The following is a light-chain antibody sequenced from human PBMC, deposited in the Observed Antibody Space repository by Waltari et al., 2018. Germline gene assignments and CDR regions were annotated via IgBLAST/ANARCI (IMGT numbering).Light chain of an antibody. CDR3: CSYTNSRTWV. J-gene: IGLJ3*02. CDR1: SSDVGRYNL. CDR2: EDS. V-gene: IGLV2-23*01. Sequence: QSALTQPAAVSGSAGQSSTISCPGTSSDVGRYNLVSWYQPHPDKAPKLMVFEDSKRPSEISNRFSGSKSGHTASLTISGLQAEDEADYYCCSYTNSRTWVFGGGTKLTVL.